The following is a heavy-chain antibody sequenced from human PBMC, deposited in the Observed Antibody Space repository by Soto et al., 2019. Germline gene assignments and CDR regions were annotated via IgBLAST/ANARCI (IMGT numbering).Heavy chain of an antibody. D-gene: IGHD3-3*01. CDR3: ARGQILASPYNFYGMDV. Sequence: EVQLVESGGDLVQPGGSLRLSCAVSGFTFSDHYMDWVRQAPGTGLEWVGRSRNKANSYTTHYAASVMGRFTISRDESQNSLFLQMDSLKTEDTAVYFCARGQILASPYNFYGMDVWGQGTTVTVSS. CDR2: SRNKANSYTT. J-gene: IGHJ6*02. CDR1: GFTFSDHY. V-gene: IGHV3-72*01.